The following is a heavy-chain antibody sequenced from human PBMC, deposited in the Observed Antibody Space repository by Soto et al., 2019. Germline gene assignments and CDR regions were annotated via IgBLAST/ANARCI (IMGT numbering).Heavy chain of an antibody. CDR3: AKDYSFTVVRGNNWFDP. CDR1: VYTFSNYA. CDR2: ISGSGDTT. V-gene: IGHV3-23*01. J-gene: IGHJ5*02. Sequence: PGGSLRLSCVASVYTFSNYAVTLVRQSPGEGLEWVSGISGSGDTTYGADSVKGRFTISRDNSRNTLYLQMNSLRAEDTAVYYCAKDYSFTVVRGNNWFDPWGQGTLVTASS. D-gene: IGHD3-10*01.